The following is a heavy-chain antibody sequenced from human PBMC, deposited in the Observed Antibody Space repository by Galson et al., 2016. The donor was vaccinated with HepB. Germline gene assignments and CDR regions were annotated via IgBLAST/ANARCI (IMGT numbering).Heavy chain of an antibody. CDR1: GGSFSGNY. CDR2: INHSGST. V-gene: IGHV4-34*01. Sequence: LSLTCAVYGGSFSGNYWIWIRQPPGKGLEWIGDINHSGSTNYNPSLKSRVTISVDTSKNQFTLKLSSVTAADTAVYYCARGTRNYDFWSGNYLWGQGTLVTVSS. CDR3: ARGTRNYDFWSGNYL. D-gene: IGHD3-3*01. J-gene: IGHJ4*02.